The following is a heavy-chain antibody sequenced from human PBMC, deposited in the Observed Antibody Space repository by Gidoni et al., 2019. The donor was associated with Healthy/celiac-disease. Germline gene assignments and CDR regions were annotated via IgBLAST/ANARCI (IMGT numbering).Heavy chain of an antibody. CDR2: IYTSGST. D-gene: IGHD5-18*01. J-gene: IGHJ3*02. V-gene: IGHV4-4*07. CDR3: ARDTWIQPSGDAFDI. Sequence: QVQLQESGPGLVKPSETLSLTCTVSGGSISSYYWSWIRQPAGKGLEWIGRIYTSGSTNYNPSLKSRVTMSVDTSKNQFSLKLSSVTAADTAVYYCARDTWIQPSGDAFDIWGQGTMVTVSS. CDR1: GGSISSYY.